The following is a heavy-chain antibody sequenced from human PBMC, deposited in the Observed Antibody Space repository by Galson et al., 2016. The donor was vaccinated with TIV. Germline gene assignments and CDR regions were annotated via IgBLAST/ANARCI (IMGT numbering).Heavy chain of an antibody. CDR1: GNIFTGYW. CDR2: IYPGDSDT. D-gene: IGHD5-18*01. V-gene: IGHV5-51*01. CDR3: ARQGYRYDPWGAGGVFDY. Sequence: QSGAEVKKPGESLKISCKGSGNIFTGYWIGWVRQMPGKGLEWMGIIYPGDSDTRYSPSFQGQATISADKSINTAYLQWSSLKASDTARYYCARQGYRYDPWGAGGVFDYWGQGTLVTVSS. J-gene: IGHJ4*02.